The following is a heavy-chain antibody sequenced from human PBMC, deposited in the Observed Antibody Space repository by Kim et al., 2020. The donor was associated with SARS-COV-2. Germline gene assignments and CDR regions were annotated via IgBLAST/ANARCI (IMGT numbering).Heavy chain of an antibody. D-gene: IGHD3-22*01. J-gene: IGHJ6*02. CDR2: IWYDGSNK. Sequence: GGSLRLSCAASGFTFSSYGMHWVRQAPGKGLEWVAVIWYDGSNKYYADSVKGRFTISRDNSKNTLYLQMNSLRAEDTAVYYCARAPNYDSSGYSPIYYYYGIDVWGQGTTVTVSS. CDR3: ARAPNYDSSGYSPIYYYYGIDV. V-gene: IGHV3-33*01. CDR1: GFTFSSYG.